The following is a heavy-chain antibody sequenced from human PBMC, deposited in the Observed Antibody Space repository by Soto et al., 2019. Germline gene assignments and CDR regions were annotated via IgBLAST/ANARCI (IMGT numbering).Heavy chain of an antibody. D-gene: IGHD2-2*01. V-gene: IGHV1-18*01. CDR1: GYTFTSYG. CDR3: ARAYCTRTSCFYYFDY. Sequence: ASVKVSCKASGYTFTSYGLSWVRQAPGQGLEWMGWISGYNGNTNYAQNLQGRVTMTTDTSTSTAYMELRSRRSDDTAVYYCARAYCTRTSCFYYFDYWGQGTLVTVSS. CDR2: ISGYNGNT. J-gene: IGHJ4*02.